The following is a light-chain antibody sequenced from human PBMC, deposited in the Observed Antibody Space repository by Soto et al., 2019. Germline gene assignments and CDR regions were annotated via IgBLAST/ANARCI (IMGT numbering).Light chain of an antibody. CDR2: TAS. CDR1: QNVGRN. CDR3: LQNNEWPLT. Sequence: ETVMTQSPATLSASPGDEATLSCRASQNVGRNAAWYRQKVGQAPRLLIYTASTRATGIPGRFSGSGSGTEFPLTISRLQSDDLATYYCLQNNEWPLTFGRGTKVEI. V-gene: IGKV3D-15*01. J-gene: IGKJ4*01.